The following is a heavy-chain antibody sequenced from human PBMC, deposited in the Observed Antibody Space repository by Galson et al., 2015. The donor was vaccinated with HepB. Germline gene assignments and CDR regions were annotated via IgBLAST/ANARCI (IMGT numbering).Heavy chain of an antibody. CDR3: ARDSTRNYYDDSGYRYYFDY. D-gene: IGHD3-22*01. CDR1: GGTFSSYA. J-gene: IGHJ4*02. Sequence: SVKVSCKASGGTFSSYAISWVRQAPGQGLEWMGGIIPILGPGNYAQKFQGRVTITADKSTSTVYMELGSLRSEDTAVYYCARDSTRNYYDDSGYRYYFDYWGQGTLVTVSS. V-gene: IGHV1-69*10. CDR2: IIPILGPG.